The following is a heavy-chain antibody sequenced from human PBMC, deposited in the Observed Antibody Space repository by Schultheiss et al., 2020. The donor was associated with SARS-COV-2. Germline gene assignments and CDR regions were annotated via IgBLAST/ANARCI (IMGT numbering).Heavy chain of an antibody. CDR3: ASTGTTFLGISVYYYGMDV. CDR2: INPSGGST. J-gene: IGHJ6*02. V-gene: IGHV1-46*01. D-gene: IGHD1-7*01. CDR1: GYTFTSYY. Sequence: ASVKVSCKASGYTFTSYYMHWVRQAPGQGLEWMGIINPSGGSTSYAQKFQGRVTMTRDTSTSTVYIELSSLRSEDTAVYYCASTGTTFLGISVYYYGMDVWGQGTTVTVSS.